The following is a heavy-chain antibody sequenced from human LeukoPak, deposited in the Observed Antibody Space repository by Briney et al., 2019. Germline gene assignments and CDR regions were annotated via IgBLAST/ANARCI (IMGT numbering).Heavy chain of an antibody. V-gene: IGHV4-34*01. CDR2: INHSGGT. J-gene: IGHJ4*02. CDR1: GGSFSGYY. Sequence: SETLSLTCAVYGGSFSGYYWGWIRQPPGKGLEWIGEINHSGGTNYNPSLKSRVTISVDTSKNQFSLKLSSVTAADTAVYYCARGWVATSPPYFDYWGQGTLVTVSS. D-gene: IGHD5-12*01. CDR3: ARGWVATSPPYFDY.